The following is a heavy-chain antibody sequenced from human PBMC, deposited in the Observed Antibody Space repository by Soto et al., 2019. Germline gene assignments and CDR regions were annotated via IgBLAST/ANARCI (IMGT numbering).Heavy chain of an antibody. CDR1: VGSVSRGSYY. CDR2: IYHSGTT. V-gene: IGHV4-30-2*01. J-gene: IGHJ5*02. Sequence: SETLSLTRTVAVGSVSRGSYYWSWIRQPPGRGLEWIGYIYHSGTTYYNPSLKSRVTISVDRSKNQSSLKVSSLTAADTAVYYCATPSRFLGTRFDPWGQGTLVTVSS. D-gene: IGHD3-3*01. CDR3: ATPSRFLGTRFDP.